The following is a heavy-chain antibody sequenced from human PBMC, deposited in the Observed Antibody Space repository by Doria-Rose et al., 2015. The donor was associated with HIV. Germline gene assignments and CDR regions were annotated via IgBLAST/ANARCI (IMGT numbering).Heavy chain of an antibody. CDR1: GGSISSYY. Sequence: VSGGSISSYYWSWIRQPPGKGLEWIGYIYYSGSTNYNPSLKSRVTISVDTSKNQFSLKLSSVTAADTAVYYCARGAEQWLVSNYFDYWGQGTLVTVSS. CDR2: IYYSGST. D-gene: IGHD6-19*01. CDR3: ARGAEQWLVSNYFDY. V-gene: IGHV4-59*01. J-gene: IGHJ4*02.